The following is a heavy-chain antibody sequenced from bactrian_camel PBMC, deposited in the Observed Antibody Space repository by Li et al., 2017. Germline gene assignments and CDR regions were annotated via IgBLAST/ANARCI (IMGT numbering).Heavy chain of an antibody. Sequence: HVQLVESGGGSAQVGGSLKLSCEFSGFTYSPYCLGWFRQVPGKEREGVAGIESDGSTSYADSVKGRFTVSQDSAKNILYLQMNSLKPEDTAMYYCAVGYSGSCTASRIADYSYWGQGTQVTVS. CDR2: IESDGST. D-gene: IGHD2*01. V-gene: IGHV3S9*01. J-gene: IGHJ4*01. CDR1: GFTYSPYC. CDR3: AVGYSGSCTASRIADYSY.